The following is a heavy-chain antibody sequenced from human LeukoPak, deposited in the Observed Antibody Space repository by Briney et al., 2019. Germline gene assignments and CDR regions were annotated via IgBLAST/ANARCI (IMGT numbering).Heavy chain of an antibody. J-gene: IGHJ4*02. V-gene: IGHV6-1*01. CDR1: GDSVSTNSAA. CDR2: TYYRSKWYN. Sequence: SQTLSLTCALSGDSVSTNSAAWNWIRQSPSRGLEWLGRTYYRSKWYNDYAVSVKSRITINPDTSKNQFSLQLNSVTPEDTAVYYCARAGLGYCSGGSCYRLQYYFDYWGQGTLVTVSS. CDR3: ARAGLGYCSGGSCYRLQYYFDY. D-gene: IGHD2-15*01.